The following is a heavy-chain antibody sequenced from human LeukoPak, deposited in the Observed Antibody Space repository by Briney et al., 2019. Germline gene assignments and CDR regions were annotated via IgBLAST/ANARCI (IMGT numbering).Heavy chain of an antibody. J-gene: IGHJ6*02. CDR1: GFTFSSYA. CDR2: ISYDGSNK. CDR3: ARDRPGIAAAGSPSYYYYYYGMDV. D-gene: IGHD6-13*01. Sequence: GGSLRLSCAASGFTFSSYAMHWVRQAPGKGLEWVAVISYDGSNKYYADSVKGRFTISRDNYKNTLYLQMNSLRAEDTAVYYCARDRPGIAAAGSPSYYYYYYGMDVWGQGTTVTVSS. V-gene: IGHV3-30*04.